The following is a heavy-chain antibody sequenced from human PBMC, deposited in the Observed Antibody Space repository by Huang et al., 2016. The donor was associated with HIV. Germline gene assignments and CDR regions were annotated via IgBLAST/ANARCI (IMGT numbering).Heavy chain of an antibody. CDR2: INAGNGNT. V-gene: IGHV1-3*01. D-gene: IGHD2-8*01. CDR1: GYTFSNYA. Sequence: QVQLVQSGAEVKKPGASVKVSCEASGYTFSNYAIHWVLQAPGQRLEWMGWINAGNGNTKYAQKFQGRVTITRDTSANTAYMELNSLRSEDTAVYYCARVLLLTVYTIDYYFDYWGQGTLVTVSS. J-gene: IGHJ4*02. CDR3: ARVLLLTVYTIDYYFDY.